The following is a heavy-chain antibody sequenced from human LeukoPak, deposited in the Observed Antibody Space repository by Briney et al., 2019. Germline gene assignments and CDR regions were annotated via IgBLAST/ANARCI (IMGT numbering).Heavy chain of an antibody. V-gene: IGHV1-8*01. CDR1: GYTFTSYD. CDR3: ARGRYDSSGDFLRGPIRGDSFDI. Sequence: VASVKVSCKASGYTFTSYDINWVRQATGQGLEWMGWMNPNSGNTGYAQKFQGRVTMTRNTSISTAYMELSSLRSEDTAVYYCARGRYDSSGDFLRGPIRGDSFDIWGQGTMVTVSS. D-gene: IGHD3-22*01. CDR2: MNPNSGNT. J-gene: IGHJ3*02.